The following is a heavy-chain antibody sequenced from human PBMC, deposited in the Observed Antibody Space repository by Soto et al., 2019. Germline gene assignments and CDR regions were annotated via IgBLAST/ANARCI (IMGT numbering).Heavy chain of an antibody. Sequence: ASVKVSCKASGYTFTSYDINWVRQATGQGLEWMGWMNPNSGNTGYAQKFQGRVTMTRNTSISTAYMELSSLRSEDTAVYYCARAGLEWLLGYYYYGMDVWGQGTTVTV. D-gene: IGHD3-3*01. J-gene: IGHJ6*02. V-gene: IGHV1-8*01. CDR3: ARAGLEWLLGYYYYGMDV. CDR2: MNPNSGNT. CDR1: GYTFTSYD.